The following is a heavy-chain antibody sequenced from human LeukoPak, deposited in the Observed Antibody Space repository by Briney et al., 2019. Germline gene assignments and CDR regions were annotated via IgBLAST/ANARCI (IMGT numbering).Heavy chain of an antibody. CDR3: GKTTIGYSSGQKPAWPVDY. J-gene: IGHJ4*02. CDR1: GFTFSDYY. V-gene: IGHV3-11*01. CDR2: ISSSGSTI. Sequence: GGSLSLSCAASGFTFSDYYMSWLRQAPGKGLEWVSYISSSGSTIYYADAVKGRFTISRDNSRNTVYLQINSLRAEDTAVYYCGKTTIGYSSGQKPAWPVDYWGQGTLVTVSS. D-gene: IGHD5-18*01.